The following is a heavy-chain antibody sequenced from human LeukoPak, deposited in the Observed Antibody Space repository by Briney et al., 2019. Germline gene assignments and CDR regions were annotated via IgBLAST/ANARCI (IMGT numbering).Heavy chain of an antibody. CDR2: IRSSSSTI. CDR3: ARDLGLIWFGELGDAFDI. V-gene: IGHV3-48*02. Sequence: GGSVRFSCAASGFTFSSYSMNWVRQAPGKGLEGVSYIRSSSSTIYYADSVKGRFTISRDNAKNSLYLQMNRLRDEDTAVYYCARDLGLIWFGELGDAFDIWGQGTMVTVSS. J-gene: IGHJ3*02. D-gene: IGHD3-10*01. CDR1: GFTFSSYS.